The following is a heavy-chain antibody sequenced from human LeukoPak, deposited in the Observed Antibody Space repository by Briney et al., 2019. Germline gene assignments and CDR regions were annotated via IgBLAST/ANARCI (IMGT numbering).Heavy chain of an antibody. CDR2: IYSSGST. V-gene: IGHV4-4*07. J-gene: IGHJ3*02. D-gene: IGHD4-17*01. CDR3: ARLYSSTVTKGPMFAFDI. Sequence: SETLSLTCTVSGGSINNYYWSWIRQPAGKGLEWIGRIYSSGSTNYNPSLKSRVTMSVDTSKNQFSLKLSSVTAADTAVYYCARLYSSTVTKGPMFAFDIWGQGTMVTASS. CDR1: GGSINNYY.